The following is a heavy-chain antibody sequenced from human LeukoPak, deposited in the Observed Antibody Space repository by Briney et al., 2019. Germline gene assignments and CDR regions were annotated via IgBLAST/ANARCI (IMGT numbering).Heavy chain of an antibody. V-gene: IGHV3-7*04. Sequence: GGSLRLSCAASGFTFSSYWMSWVRQAPGKGLEWVGNIKLDGSEKYYVASMKGRFTISRDNAKNSLYLQMNSLRAEDTTVYYCARDYYASGSHDYWGQGTLVTVSS. CDR1: GFTFSSYW. D-gene: IGHD3-10*01. CDR3: ARDYYASGSHDY. CDR2: IKLDGSEK. J-gene: IGHJ4*02.